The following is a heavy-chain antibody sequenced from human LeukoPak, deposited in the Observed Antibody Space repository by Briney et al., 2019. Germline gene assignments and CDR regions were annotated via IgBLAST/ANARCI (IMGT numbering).Heavy chain of an antibody. CDR1: GSTFSSYG. Sequence: GGSLRLSCAASGSTFSSYGMHWVRQAPGKGLEWVAFIRYDGSNKYYADSVKGRFTISRDNSKNTLYLQMNSLRAEDTAVYYCAKVRRVPAATDFDYWGQGTLVTVSS. V-gene: IGHV3-30*02. CDR3: AKVRRVPAATDFDY. J-gene: IGHJ4*02. D-gene: IGHD2-2*01. CDR2: IRYDGSNK.